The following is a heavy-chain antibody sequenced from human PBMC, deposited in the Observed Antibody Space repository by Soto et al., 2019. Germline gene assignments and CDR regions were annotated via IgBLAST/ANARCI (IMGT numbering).Heavy chain of an antibody. CDR3: ASRKSSPNFDY. Sequence: QVQLQESGPGLVKPSQTLSLTCTVSGGSISSGDYYWSWIRQPPGKGLEWIGNIYYSGSTYYNPSLKIQVTISIDTSKNQFSLTLISVTAADTAVYYYASRKSSPNFDYWGQGTLDTVSS. D-gene: IGHD3-10*01. CDR2: IYYSGST. J-gene: IGHJ4*02. V-gene: IGHV4-30-4*01. CDR1: GGSISSGDYY.